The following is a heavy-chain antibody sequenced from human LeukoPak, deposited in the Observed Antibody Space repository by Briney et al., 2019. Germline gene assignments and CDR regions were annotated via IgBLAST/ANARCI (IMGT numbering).Heavy chain of an antibody. CDR1: GGSISSSGSY. CDR3: VADPINFDF. J-gene: IGHJ4*02. V-gene: IGHV4-39*07. Sequence: SETLSLTCTVSGGSISSSGSYWGWIRQPPGKGLEWIGSIYSSGHTIYNASLKSRITISVDRSENQFSLNLRSVTAADTAVYYCVADPINFDFWGQGNLVTVSS. CDR2: IYSSGHT.